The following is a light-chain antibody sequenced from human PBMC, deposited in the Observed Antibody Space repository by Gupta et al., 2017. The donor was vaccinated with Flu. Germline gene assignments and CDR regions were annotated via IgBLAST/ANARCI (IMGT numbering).Light chain of an antibody. CDR3: MQALQTPRS. Sequence: DIVMTQSPLSLPVTPGEPASISCRSSQSLLHSNGYNYMDRYLQKPGQSPQLLIYLGSNRASGVPDRFSGSGSGTDFTLTISRVEAEDVGVYYCMQALQTPRSFGQGTKLEIK. J-gene: IGKJ2*04. CDR2: LGS. V-gene: IGKV2-28*01. CDR1: QSLLHSNGYNY.